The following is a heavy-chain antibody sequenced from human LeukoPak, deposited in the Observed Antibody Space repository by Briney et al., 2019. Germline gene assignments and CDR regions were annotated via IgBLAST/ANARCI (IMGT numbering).Heavy chain of an antibody. V-gene: IGHV3-30*02. CDR1: GFTFSSYT. CDR3: AKDRPGAILWFDI. Sequence: GGTLSLYCAASGFTFSSYTLNWLRQAPGKGLEWVAFIRYDGSKKYYADSWKGRFTISRDNSKNTLYLQMNSLRAEDTAVYYCAKDRPGAILWFDIWGQGTMVTVSS. J-gene: IGHJ3*02. CDR2: IRYDGSKK. D-gene: IGHD3-10*01.